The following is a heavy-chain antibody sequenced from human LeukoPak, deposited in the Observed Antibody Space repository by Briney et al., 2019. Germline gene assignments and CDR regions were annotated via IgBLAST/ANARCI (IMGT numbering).Heavy chain of an antibody. J-gene: IGHJ5*02. V-gene: IGHV4-59*08. CDR1: GFSFRSYG. CDR3: ARHLVSNQQLVHYNWFDP. CDR2: IYYSGST. D-gene: IGHD6-13*01. Sequence: GSLRLSCAASGFSFRSYGMHWVRQPPGKGLEWIGYIYYSGSTDYNPSLKSRVTISVDTSKNQFSLKLSSVTAADTAVYYCARHLVSNQQLVHYNWFDPWGQGTLVTVSS.